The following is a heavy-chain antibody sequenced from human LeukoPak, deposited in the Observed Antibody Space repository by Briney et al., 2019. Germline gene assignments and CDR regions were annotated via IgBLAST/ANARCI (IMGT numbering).Heavy chain of an antibody. J-gene: IGHJ4*02. V-gene: IGHV4-34*01. CDR3: ARDGRRRRDGYPTYYFDY. CDR2: INHSGST. Sequence: SEALSLTCAVYGGSFSGYYWSWIRQPPGKGLEWIGEINHSGSTNYNPSLKSRVTISVDTSKNQFSLKLSSVTAADTAVYYCARDGRRRRDGYPTYYFDYWGQGTLVTVSS. D-gene: IGHD5-24*01. CDR1: GGSFSGYY.